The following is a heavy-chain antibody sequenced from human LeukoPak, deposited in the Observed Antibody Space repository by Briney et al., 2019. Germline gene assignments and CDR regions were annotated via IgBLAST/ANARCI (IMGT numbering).Heavy chain of an antibody. V-gene: IGHV1-46*04. Sequence: GASVKVSCKASGYTFTRYYMHWVRQAPGQGLEWMGIINPNGGSTTYAKKLQGRVTMTRDISTSTVYMEMRSLRSEDTAMYYCTRSSGSYYYFDYWGQGTLVTVSS. D-gene: IGHD3-10*01. CDR3: TRSSGSYYYFDY. CDR2: INPNGGST. CDR1: GYTFTRYY. J-gene: IGHJ4*02.